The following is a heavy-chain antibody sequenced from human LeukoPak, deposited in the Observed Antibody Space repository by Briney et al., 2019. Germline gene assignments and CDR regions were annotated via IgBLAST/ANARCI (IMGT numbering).Heavy chain of an antibody. CDR2: INPNSGGT. V-gene: IGHV1-2*02. CDR1: GGTFSSYA. Sequence: ASVKVSCKASGGTFSSYAISWVRQAPGQGLEWMGWINPNSGGTNYAQKFQGRVTMTRDTSISTAYMDLRSLRSDDTAVYYCARDLRYSSGWSASGMDVWGKGTTVTISS. J-gene: IGHJ6*03. CDR3: ARDLRYSSGWSASGMDV. D-gene: IGHD6-19*01.